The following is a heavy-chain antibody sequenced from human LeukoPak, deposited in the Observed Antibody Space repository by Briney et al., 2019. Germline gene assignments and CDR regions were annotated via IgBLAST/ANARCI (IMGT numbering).Heavy chain of an antibody. J-gene: IGHJ5*02. CDR2: IYTSGST. CDR3: ARAEGGYYDSSGDYWFDP. CDR1: GGSISSGSYY. Sequence: SQTLSLTCTVSGGSISSGSYYWSWIRQPAGKGLEWIGRIYTSGSTNYNPSLKSRVTISVDTSKNQFSLELSSVTAADTAVYYCARAEGGYYDSSGDYWFDPWGQGTLVTVSS. D-gene: IGHD3-22*01. V-gene: IGHV4-61*02.